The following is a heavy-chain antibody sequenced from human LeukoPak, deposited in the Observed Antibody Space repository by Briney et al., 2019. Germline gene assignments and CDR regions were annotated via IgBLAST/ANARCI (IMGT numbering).Heavy chain of an antibody. V-gene: IGHV1-24*01. CDR1: GYTLTELS. CDR2: FDPEDGET. CDR3: ATVLGSMIVVVTDAFDI. J-gene: IGHJ3*02. Sequence: ASVKVSCKVSGYTLTELSMHWVRQAPGKGLEWMGGFDPEDGETIYAQKFQGRVTMTEDTSTDTAYMELSSLRSEDTAVYYCATVLGSMIVVVTDAFDIWGQGTMVTVSS. D-gene: IGHD3-22*01.